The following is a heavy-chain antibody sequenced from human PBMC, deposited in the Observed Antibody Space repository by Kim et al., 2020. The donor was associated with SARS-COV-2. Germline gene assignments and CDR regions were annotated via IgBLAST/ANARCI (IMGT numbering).Heavy chain of an antibody. CDR1: GFTFSSYA. Sequence: GGSLRLSCAASGFTFSSYAMSWVRQAPGKGLEWVSAISGSGGSTYYADSVKGRFTISRDNSKNTLYLKMNSLRAEDTAVYYCAKAMVRGVTYGMDVWGQGTTVTVSS. D-gene: IGHD3-10*01. CDR3: AKAMVRGVTYGMDV. J-gene: IGHJ6*02. CDR2: ISGSGGST. V-gene: IGHV3-23*01.